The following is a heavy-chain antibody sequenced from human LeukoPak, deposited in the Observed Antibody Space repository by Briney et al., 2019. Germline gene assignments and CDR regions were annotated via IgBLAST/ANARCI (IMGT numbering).Heavy chain of an antibody. V-gene: IGHV1-69*04. D-gene: IGHD3-10*01. CDR1: GGTFSSYA. Sequence: SVKVSCKASGGTFSSYAISWVRQAPGQGLEWMGRIIPILGIANYAQKFQGRVTITADKSTSTAYMELSSLRSEDTAVYYCARASFTMVRGVSSSGWFDPWGQRTLVTVSS. CDR2: IIPILGIA. J-gene: IGHJ5*02. CDR3: ARASFTMVRGVSSSGWFDP.